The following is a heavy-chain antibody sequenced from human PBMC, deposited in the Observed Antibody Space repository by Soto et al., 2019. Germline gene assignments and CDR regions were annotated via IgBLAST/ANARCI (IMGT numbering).Heavy chain of an antibody. D-gene: IGHD6-19*01. J-gene: IGHJ5*01. CDR1: GYTFTSYD. CDR3: VKESDNGWYWFDS. Sequence: ASVKVSCKASGYTFTSYDIQWGRQATGQGPEWMGWMNPNSGNTGYAQNFQGRVTMTRDTSISTAYMALSSTRSEDTAVYYCVKESDNGWYWFDSCGQGPLVPVSS. CDR2: MNPNSGNT. V-gene: IGHV1-8*01.